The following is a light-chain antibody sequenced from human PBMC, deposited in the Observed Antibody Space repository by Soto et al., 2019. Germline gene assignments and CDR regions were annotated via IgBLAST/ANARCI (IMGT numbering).Light chain of an antibody. Sequence: LAQPASVSGSPGHSITISCTGTSSDFGVYHFVSWYQQHPGQAPKLIIYEVSNRASGVSDRFSGSKSGNTASLNISGLQAEDEADYYCNSYTNTARVFGTGTKVTVL. CDR2: EVS. V-gene: IGLV2-14*01. CDR1: SSDFGVYHF. J-gene: IGLJ1*01. CDR3: NSYTNTARV.